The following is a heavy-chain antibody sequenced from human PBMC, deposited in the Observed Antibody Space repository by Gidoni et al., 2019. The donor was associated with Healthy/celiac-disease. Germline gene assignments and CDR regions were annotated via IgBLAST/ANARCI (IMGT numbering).Heavy chain of an antibody. V-gene: IGHV3-33*01. J-gene: IGHJ3*02. Sequence: QVQLVESGGGVVQPGRSLRLSCAASGFTLSSYGMHCVRQAPGQGLEWVAVIWYDGSNKYYADSVKGRFTIARDNSKNTLYLQMNSLRAEDTAVYYCARDPASDNWNDLGAFDIWGQGTMVTVSS. D-gene: IGHD1-20*01. CDR3: ARDPASDNWNDLGAFDI. CDR1: GFTLSSYG. CDR2: IWYDGSNK.